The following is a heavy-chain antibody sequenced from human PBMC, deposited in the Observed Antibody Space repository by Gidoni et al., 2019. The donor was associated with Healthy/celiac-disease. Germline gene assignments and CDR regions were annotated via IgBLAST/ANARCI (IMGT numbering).Heavy chain of an antibody. CDR1: GFTFSRYG. J-gene: IGHJ4*02. D-gene: IGHD3-10*01. Sequence: QVQLVESGGGVVQPGRSLRPSCAASGFTFSRYGLHWVRQAPGKGLEWVAVIWYDGSNKYYADSVKGRFTISRDNSKNTLYLQMNSLRAEDTAVYYCARDKGRGVTLNYYFDYWGQGTLVTVSS. CDR3: ARDKGRGVTLNYYFDY. CDR2: IWYDGSNK. V-gene: IGHV3-33*01.